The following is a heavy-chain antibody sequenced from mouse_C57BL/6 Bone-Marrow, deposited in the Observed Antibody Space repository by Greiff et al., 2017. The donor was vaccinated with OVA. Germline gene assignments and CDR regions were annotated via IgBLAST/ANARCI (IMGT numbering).Heavy chain of an antibody. Sequence: QVQLQQSGAELVKPGASVKMSCKASGYTFTSYWITWVKQRPGQGLEWIGDIYLGSGRTNYNEKFKSKATLTVDTSSSTAYMQLSSLTSEDSAVYYCARSGITTVEGDFAMDYWGQGTSVTVSS. CDR2: IYLGSGRT. V-gene: IGHV1-55*01. CDR1: GYTFTSYW. CDR3: ARSGITTVEGDFAMDY. J-gene: IGHJ4*01. D-gene: IGHD1-1*01.